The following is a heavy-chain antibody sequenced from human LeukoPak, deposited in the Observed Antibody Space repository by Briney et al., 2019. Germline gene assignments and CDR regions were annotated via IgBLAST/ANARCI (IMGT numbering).Heavy chain of an antibody. CDR3: AREDDWNYEDY. D-gene: IGHD1-7*01. J-gene: IGHJ4*02. Sequence: GGSLRLSCAASGFTFSSYSMNWVRQAPGKGLEWVSYISSSSSTIYYADSVKGRFTISRDNAKNSLYLQMNSLRAEDTAVYYCAREDDWNYEDYWGQGTLVTVSS. CDR2: ISSSSSTI. V-gene: IGHV3-48*04. CDR1: GFTFSSYS.